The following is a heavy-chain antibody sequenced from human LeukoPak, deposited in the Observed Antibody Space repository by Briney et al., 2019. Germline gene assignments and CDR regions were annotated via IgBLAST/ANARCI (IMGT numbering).Heavy chain of an antibody. V-gene: IGHV1-3*01. CDR3: AAWDFRVEDRGDY. Sequence: ASVKVSCKASGYTFTSYAMHWVRQAPGQRLEWMGWINAGNGNTKYSQKFQGRVTITRDTSASTAYMELSSLRSEDTAVYYCAAWDFRVEDRGDYWGQGTLVTVSS. CDR1: GYTFTSYA. J-gene: IGHJ4*02. D-gene: IGHD3-10*01. CDR2: INAGNGNT.